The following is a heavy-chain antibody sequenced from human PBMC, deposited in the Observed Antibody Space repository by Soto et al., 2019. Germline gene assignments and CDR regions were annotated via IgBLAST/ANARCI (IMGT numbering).Heavy chain of an antibody. CDR3: ASESCGGGRCYSSWALLPFDS. D-gene: IGHD2-15*01. CDR1: GFPFRTYA. Sequence: QVQLVESGGGVVQPGRSLRLSCAASGFPFRTYAMHWVRQAPGKGLEWVAVISYDGSNEYYADSVKGRFTISRDNSKNTLYLQMSSLRAEDSALYYCASESCGGGRCYSSWALLPFDSWGQGTPVTVSS. V-gene: IGHV3-30-3*01. CDR2: ISYDGSNE. J-gene: IGHJ5*01.